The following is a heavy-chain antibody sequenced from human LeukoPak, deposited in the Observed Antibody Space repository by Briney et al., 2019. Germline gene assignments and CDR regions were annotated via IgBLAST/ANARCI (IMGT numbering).Heavy chain of an antibody. Sequence: KTGGSLRLSCAASGFTFSTYSMNWVRQAPGKGLEWVSSITSPVGRMYYADSLKGRITISRDNARSTLYLQMNSLRAEDTAVYYCATDGRSSGWYGFDYWGRESWSPSPQ. CDR3: ATDGRSSGWYGFDY. J-gene: IGHJ4*02. CDR1: GFTFSTYS. D-gene: IGHD6-19*01. CDR2: ITSPVGRM. V-gene: IGHV3-21*01.